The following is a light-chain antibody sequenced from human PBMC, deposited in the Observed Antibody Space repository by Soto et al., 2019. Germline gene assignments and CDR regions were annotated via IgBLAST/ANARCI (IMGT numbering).Light chain of an antibody. V-gene: IGKV3-20*01. Sequence: EIELTQSPGTLSVSPGQRVTLSCRASQSVTGSFLAWYQQNPCQAPRLLIYGSSSRASGIRDSLSGSVSGTDFNLTISKRGPEDLAVYHCQQEAKSRAKVGQGTTVDI. J-gene: IGKJ1*01. CDR3: QQEAKSRAK. CDR2: GSS. CDR1: QSVTGSF.